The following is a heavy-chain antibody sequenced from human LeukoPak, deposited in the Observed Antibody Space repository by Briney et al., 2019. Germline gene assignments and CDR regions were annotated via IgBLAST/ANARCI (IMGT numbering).Heavy chain of an antibody. CDR3: ARLRALITTELRYFDYKIHRTFDY. J-gene: IGHJ4*02. D-gene: IGHD3-9*01. V-gene: IGHV4-39*07. Sequence: SETLSLTCTVSGGSISSSSYYWGWIRQPPGKGLEWIGSMYYSGSTYYNPSLKSRVSISVDTSKKQFSLKLSSVTAADTAVYYCARLRALITTELRYFDYKIHRTFDYWGQGTLVTVSS. CDR1: GGSISSSSYY. CDR2: MYYSGST.